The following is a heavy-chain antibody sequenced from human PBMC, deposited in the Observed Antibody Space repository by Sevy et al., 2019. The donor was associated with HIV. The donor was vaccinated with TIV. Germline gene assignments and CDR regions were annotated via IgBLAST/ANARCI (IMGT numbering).Heavy chain of an antibody. CDR1: GFTFSDYY. CDR3: ASCPGIAVAGTDYYYGIDV. CDR2: ISSSGSTI. D-gene: IGHD6-19*01. Sequence: GGSLRLSCAASGFTFSDYYMSWIRQAPGKGLEWVSYISSSGSTIYYADSVKGRFTISRDNAKNSLYLQMNSLRAEDTAVYYCASCPGIAVAGTDYYYGIDVWGQGTTVTVSS. V-gene: IGHV3-11*01. J-gene: IGHJ6*02.